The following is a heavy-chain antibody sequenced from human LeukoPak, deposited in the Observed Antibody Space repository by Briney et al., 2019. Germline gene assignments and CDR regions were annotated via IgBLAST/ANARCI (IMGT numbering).Heavy chain of an antibody. V-gene: IGHV3-21*01. CDR3: AKDGYGSGTMTTD. Sequence: GGSLRLSCAASGFTFSSYSMNWVRQAPGKGLEWVSSISSSSSYIYYADSVKGRFTISRDNSKNTLYLQMNSLRAEDTAVYYCAKDGYGSGTMTTDWGQGTLVTVSS. CDR2: ISSSSSYI. D-gene: IGHD3-10*01. J-gene: IGHJ4*02. CDR1: GFTFSSYS.